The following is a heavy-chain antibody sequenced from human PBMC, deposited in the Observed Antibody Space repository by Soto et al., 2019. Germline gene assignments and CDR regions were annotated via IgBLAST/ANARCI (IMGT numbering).Heavy chain of an antibody. CDR1: GGTFSSYA. CDR3: AREHAGFGDY. D-gene: IGHD3-16*01. CDR2: IIPIFGTA. Sequence: SVKVSCRASGGTFSSYAISWVRQAPGQGLEWMGGIIPIFGTANYAQKFQGRVTITADKSTSTAYMELSSLRSEDTAVYYCAREHAGFGDYWGPGTLVTVSS. J-gene: IGHJ4*02. V-gene: IGHV1-69*06.